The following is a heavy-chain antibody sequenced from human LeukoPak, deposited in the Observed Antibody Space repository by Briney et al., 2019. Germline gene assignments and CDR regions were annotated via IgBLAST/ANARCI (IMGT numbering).Heavy chain of an antibody. CDR1: GYSFTSYW. V-gene: IGHV5-51*01. CDR2: IYPGDSDT. J-gene: IGHJ4*02. CDR3: ARRGDGSASALPAD. D-gene: IGHD3-10*01. Sequence: ESLQISCKGSGYSFTSYWIAWVRQMPGKGLECMWIIYPGDSDTRYSPSFQGQVTISVDKSISDAFLQWSGLKASDTAMYYCARRGDGSASALPADWGQGTLVIVSS.